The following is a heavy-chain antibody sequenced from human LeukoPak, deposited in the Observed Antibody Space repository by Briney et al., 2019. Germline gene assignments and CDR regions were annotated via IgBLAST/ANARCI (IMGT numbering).Heavy chain of an antibody. Sequence: SQTLSLTCTVSGGSISSGDYYWSWIRQPPGKGLEWIGYMYYSGSTYYNPTLKSRGTISVDTSKNQFSLKLSSVTAADTAVYYCARDSDDPCNWFDPWGQGTLVTVSS. CDR3: ARDSDDPCNWFDP. CDR1: GGSISSGDYY. V-gene: IGHV4-30-4*01. J-gene: IGHJ5*02. CDR2: MYYSGST. D-gene: IGHD1-26*01.